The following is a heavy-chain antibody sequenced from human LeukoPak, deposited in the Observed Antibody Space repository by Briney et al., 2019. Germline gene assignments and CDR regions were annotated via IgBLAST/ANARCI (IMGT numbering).Heavy chain of an antibody. Sequence: PGGSLRLSCAASGFTFSSYGMSWVRQAPGKGLEWVSAISGSGGSTYYADSVKGRFTISRDNAKNSLYLQTNSLRAEDTAVYYCARDDKSGGCDRGGDCYGAFDIWGQGTMVTVSS. CDR3: ARDDKSGGCDRGGDCYGAFDI. V-gene: IGHV3-23*01. CDR1: GFTFSSYG. CDR2: ISGSGGST. J-gene: IGHJ3*02. D-gene: IGHD2-21*02.